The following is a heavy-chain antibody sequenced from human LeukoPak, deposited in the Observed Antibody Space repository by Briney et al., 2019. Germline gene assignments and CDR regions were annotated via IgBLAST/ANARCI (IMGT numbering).Heavy chain of an antibody. Sequence: PSETLSLTCSVSGGSISSYYWSWIRQPPGKGLEWIGYTSYSGNTNYNPSLKSRATISVDTSKDQFSLKLSSVTAADTAVFYCARQALYGGSYWYFDLWGRGTLVTVSS. J-gene: IGHJ2*01. V-gene: IGHV4-59*08. CDR2: TSYSGNT. D-gene: IGHD4-23*01. CDR3: ARQALYGGSYWYFDL. CDR1: GGSISSYY.